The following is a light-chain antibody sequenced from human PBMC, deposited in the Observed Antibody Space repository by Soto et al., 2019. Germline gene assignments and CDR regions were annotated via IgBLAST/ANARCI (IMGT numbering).Light chain of an antibody. V-gene: IGKV1-5*03. CDR3: QEYNSHSRYT. J-gene: IGKJ2*01. Sequence: DIQMTQSPSTLSASVGERVTITCRVSQSISGWLAWYQQKPGKAPRLLIYNASNLQSGVPSRFSGSGSGTEFTLTINNLQPDDYATYYCQEYNSHSRYTFGQGTRL. CDR1: QSISGW. CDR2: NAS.